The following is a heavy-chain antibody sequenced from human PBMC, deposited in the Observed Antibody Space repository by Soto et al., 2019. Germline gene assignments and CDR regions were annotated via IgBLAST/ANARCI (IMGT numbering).Heavy chain of an antibody. J-gene: IGHJ6*02. CDR2: ISARSTYT. CDR1: GFIFSDYY. V-gene: IGHV3-11*06. Sequence: QVLLVESGGGLVKAGGSLRLSCAASGFIFSDYYMSWVRQTPGKGREWISYISARSTYTNYADSVKGRFPISRDNTKNSLYLQMDSLSVEDTAVYYCARDLAWKRGKVGRYYYGMDVWGQGTTVTVSS. D-gene: IGHD1-1*01. CDR3: ARDLAWKRGKVGRYYYGMDV.